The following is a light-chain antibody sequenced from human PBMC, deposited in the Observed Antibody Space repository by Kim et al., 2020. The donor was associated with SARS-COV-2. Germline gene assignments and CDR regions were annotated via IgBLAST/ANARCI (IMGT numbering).Light chain of an antibody. CDR2: SND. Sequence: RQRVTSSCSGGNSNIGSNVVDWYQQLPGRAPTRLIYSNDVLPSGVSDRFSGSKSGTSASLAISGLQSEDEANYYCATWDDNLNSPVFGGGTQLTVL. CDR3: ATWDDNLNSPV. J-gene: IGLJ3*02. CDR1: NSNIGSNV. V-gene: IGLV1-36*01.